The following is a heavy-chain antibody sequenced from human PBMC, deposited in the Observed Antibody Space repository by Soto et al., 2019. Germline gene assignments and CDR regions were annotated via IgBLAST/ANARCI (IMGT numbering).Heavy chain of an antibody. D-gene: IGHD6-13*01. CDR2: SSGSGSHT. CDR1: EFTFSSYA. Sequence: GGSLRLSCATSEFTFSSYAMRWVRQAPGKGLEWVSTSSGSGSHTYYADSVKGRFTISRDNSKNTLYLQMNSLRAEDTAIYYCAKGVYSAGASWFDPWGQGTQVTVSS. J-gene: IGHJ5*02. V-gene: IGHV3-23*01. CDR3: AKGVYSAGASWFDP.